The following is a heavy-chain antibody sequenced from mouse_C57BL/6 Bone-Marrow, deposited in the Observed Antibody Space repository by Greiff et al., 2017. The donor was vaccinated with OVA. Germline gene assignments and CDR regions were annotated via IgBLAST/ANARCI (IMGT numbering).Heavy chain of an antibody. D-gene: IGHD3-3*01. V-gene: IGHV14-1*01. CDR3: TTTGLDDYAMDY. Sequence: VQLQQSGAELVRPGASVKLSCTASGFNIKDYYMHWVKQRPEQGLEWIGRIDPEDGDTEYAPKFQGKATMTADTSSNTAYLQLSSLTSEDTAVYYCTTTGLDDYAMDYWGQGTSVTVSS. CDR1: GFNIKDYY. J-gene: IGHJ4*01. CDR2: IDPEDGDT.